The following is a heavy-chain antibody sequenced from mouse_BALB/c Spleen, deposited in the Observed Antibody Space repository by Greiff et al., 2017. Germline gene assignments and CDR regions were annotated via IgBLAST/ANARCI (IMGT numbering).Heavy chain of an antibody. V-gene: IGHV5-17*02. J-gene: IGHJ4*01. CDR3: ARSRRYYAMDY. CDR1: GFTFSSFG. Sequence: EVQVVESGGGLVQPGGSRKLSCAASGFTFSSFGMHWVRQAPEKGLEWVAYISSGSSTIYYADTVKGRFTISRDNPKNTLFLQMTSLRSEDTAMYYCARSRRYYAMDYWGQGTSVTVSS. CDR2: ISSGSSTI.